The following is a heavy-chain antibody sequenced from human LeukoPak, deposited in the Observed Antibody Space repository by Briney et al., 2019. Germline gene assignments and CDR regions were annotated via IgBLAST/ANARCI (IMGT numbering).Heavy chain of an antibody. CDR2: ISSASNTI. V-gene: IGHV3-48*01. J-gene: IGHJ5*02. D-gene: IGHD3-10*01. CDR1: GFTFSSYS. CDR3: ARDGWFGDYNWFDP. Sequence: GGSLRLSCAASGFTFSSYSMNWVRQAPGKGLEWVSYISSASNTIYYADSVKGRFTISRDNAKNSLYLQMNSLRAEDTAMYYCARDGWFGDYNWFDPWGQGTPVTVSS.